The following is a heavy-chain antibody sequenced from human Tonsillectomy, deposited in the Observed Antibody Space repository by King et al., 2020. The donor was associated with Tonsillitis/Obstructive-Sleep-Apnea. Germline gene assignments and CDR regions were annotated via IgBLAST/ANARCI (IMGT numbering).Heavy chain of an antibody. J-gene: IGHJ2*01. CDR3: ARDRGLYPNWYFDL. Sequence: VQLVESGGGEVQPGRSLRLSCAASGFSFSRYGMHWVRQAPGKGLEWVADIWYDGSNKYYADSVKGRFTISRDSSKNTLYLQMNSLRVEDTAVYYCARDRGLYPNWYFDLWGRGTLVSVSS. CDR2: IWYDGSNK. V-gene: IGHV3-33*01. D-gene: IGHD2-2*01. CDR1: GFSFSRYG.